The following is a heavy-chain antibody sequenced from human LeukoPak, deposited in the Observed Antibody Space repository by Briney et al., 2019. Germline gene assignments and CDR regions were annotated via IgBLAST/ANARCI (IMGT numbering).Heavy chain of an antibody. Sequence: SETRSLTCTVSGGSISSYYWSWIRQPPGKGLEWIGYIYYSGSTNYNPSLKSRVTISVDTSKNQFSLKLSSVTAADTAVYYCAGGTYYDFWSGYYTLWGQGTLVTVSS. CDR1: GGSISSYY. CDR3: AGGTYYDFWSGYYTL. V-gene: IGHV4-59*01. CDR2: IYYSGST. D-gene: IGHD3-3*01. J-gene: IGHJ4*02.